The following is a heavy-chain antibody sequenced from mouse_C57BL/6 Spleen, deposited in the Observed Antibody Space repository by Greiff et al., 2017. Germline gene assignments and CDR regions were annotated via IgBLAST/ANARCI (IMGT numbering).Heavy chain of an antibody. J-gene: IGHJ2*01. CDR1: GYTFTSYW. D-gene: IGHD4-1*01. V-gene: IGHV1-50*01. Sequence: QVQLQQPGAELVKPGASVKLSCKASGYTFTSYWMQWVKQRPGQGLEWIGEIDPSDSYTNYNQKFKGKATLTVATSSSTAYMQLSSLTSEDSAVYYCATGNGHYWGQGTTLTVSS. CDR3: ATGNGHY. CDR2: IDPSDSYT.